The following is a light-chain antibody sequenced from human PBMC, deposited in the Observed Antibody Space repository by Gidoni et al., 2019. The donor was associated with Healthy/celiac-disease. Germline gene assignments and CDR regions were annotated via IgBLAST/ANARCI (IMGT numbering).Light chain of an antibody. CDR2: KAS. Sequence: DIQMTQSPSTLSASVGDRVTITCRASQSISSWVAWYQQKPGKAPKLLIYKASSLESGGTSRFHGSESGTEFTLTISSLQPDDSATYYCQQYSSYWTFGQXTKVEIK. CDR3: QQYSSYWT. J-gene: IGKJ1*01. V-gene: IGKV1-5*03. CDR1: QSISSW.